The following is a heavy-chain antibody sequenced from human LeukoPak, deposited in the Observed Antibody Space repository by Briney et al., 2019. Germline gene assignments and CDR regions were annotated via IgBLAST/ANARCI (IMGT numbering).Heavy chain of an antibody. CDR1: GFTFSSYS. D-gene: IGHD6-19*01. Sequence: GGSLRLSCAASGFTFSSYSMNWVRQAPGKGLEWVANIKQDGSEKSYVDSVKGRFTISRDNTKNSLYLQMNSLRAEDTAVYFCAREWAGPSFDYWGQGTLVTVSS. CDR2: IKQDGSEK. J-gene: IGHJ4*02. CDR3: AREWAGPSFDY. V-gene: IGHV3-7*01.